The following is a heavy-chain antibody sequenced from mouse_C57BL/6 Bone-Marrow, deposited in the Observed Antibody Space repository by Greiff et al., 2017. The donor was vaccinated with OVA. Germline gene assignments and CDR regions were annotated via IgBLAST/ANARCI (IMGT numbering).Heavy chain of an antibody. CDR3: ASNYYGSSYEAY. CDR2: IYPGDGDT. CDR1: GYAFSSSW. J-gene: IGHJ3*01. Sequence: VQLQQSGPELVKPGASVKISCKASGYAFSSSWMNWVKQRPGKSLEWIGRIYPGDGDTNYNGKFKGKATLTADKSSSTAYMQLSSLTSEDSAVYFCASNYYGSSYEAYWGQGTLVTVSA. V-gene: IGHV1-82*01. D-gene: IGHD1-1*01.